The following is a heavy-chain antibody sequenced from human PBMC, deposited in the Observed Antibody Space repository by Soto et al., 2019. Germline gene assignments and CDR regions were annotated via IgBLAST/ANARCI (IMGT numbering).Heavy chain of an antibody. D-gene: IGHD6-19*01. CDR2: ISGSGSNT. CDR1: GFTYGSYV. V-gene: IGHV3-23*01. Sequence: EVQLLESGGGLVQPGGSLRLSCVASGFTYGSYVMSWVRQAPGKGLEWVSVISGSGSNTYYPDSVKGRFTISRDNSKNTLYLQMNRPRVEDTAVYYCAKGGSAWYYYFDYWGQGTLVTVSS. CDR3: AKGGSAWYYYFDY. J-gene: IGHJ4*02.